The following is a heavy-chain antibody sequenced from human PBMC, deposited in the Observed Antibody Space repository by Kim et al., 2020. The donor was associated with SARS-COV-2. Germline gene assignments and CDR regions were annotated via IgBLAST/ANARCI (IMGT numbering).Heavy chain of an antibody. CDR3: TRDITLTGDTTPGWFDP. J-gene: IGHJ5*02. CDR1: GFTFGDYA. CDR2: IRSKAYGGTT. V-gene: IGHV3-49*03. D-gene: IGHD1-1*01. Sequence: GGSLRLSCTASGFTFGDYAMSWFRQAPGKGLEWVGFIRSKAYGGTTEYAASVKGRFTISRDDSKSIAYLQMNSLKTEDTAVYYCTRDITLTGDTTPGWFDPWGQGTLVTVSS.